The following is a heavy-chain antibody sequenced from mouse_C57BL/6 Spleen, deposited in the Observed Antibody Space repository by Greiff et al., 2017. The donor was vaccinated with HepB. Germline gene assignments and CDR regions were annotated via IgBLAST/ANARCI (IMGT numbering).Heavy chain of an antibody. V-gene: IGHV1-82*01. CDR1: GYAFSSSW. Sequence: VQLQQSGPELVKPGASVKISCKASGYAFSSSWMNWVKQRPGKGLEWIGRIYPGDGDTNYNGKFKGKATLTADKSSSTAYMQLSSRTSEDSAVYFCADLLLGESWFAYWGQGTLVTVSA. CDR3: ADLLLGESWFAY. D-gene: IGHD1-1*01. J-gene: IGHJ3*01. CDR2: IYPGDGDT.